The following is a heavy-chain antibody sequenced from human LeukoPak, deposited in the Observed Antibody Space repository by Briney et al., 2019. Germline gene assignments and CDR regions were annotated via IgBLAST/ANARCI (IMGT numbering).Heavy chain of an antibody. D-gene: IGHD5-24*01. J-gene: IGHJ3*02. CDR2: IKPDGSDK. V-gene: IGHV3-7*01. CDR1: GFTFSSYW. CDR3: ATISAQTFDI. Sequence: GGSLRLSCVGSGFTFSSYWVNWVRQSPGKGLEWVANIKPDGSDKYYVDSARGRFTVSRDNAKNSAFLQMNSLRAEDTAIYYCATISAQTFDIWGEGTLVSVSS.